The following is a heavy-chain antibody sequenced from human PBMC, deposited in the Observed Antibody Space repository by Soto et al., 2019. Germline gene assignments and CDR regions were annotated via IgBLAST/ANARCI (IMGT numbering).Heavy chain of an antibody. Sequence: PWGSLILSCAASGFTFSSYGMHWVRQAPGKGLEWVAVIWYDGSNKYYTDSVKGRFTISRDNSKSTLYLQMNSLRAEDTAVYSCARDHHTAMVQDVWAQGTTVSVSS. J-gene: IGHJ6*02. V-gene: IGHV3-33*01. CDR1: GFTFSSYG. D-gene: IGHD5-18*01. CDR3: ARDHHTAMVQDV. CDR2: IWYDGSNK.